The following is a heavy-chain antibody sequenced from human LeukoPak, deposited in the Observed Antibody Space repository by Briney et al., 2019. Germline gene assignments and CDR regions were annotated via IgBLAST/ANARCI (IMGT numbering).Heavy chain of an antibody. CDR3: ARHEGVVVAWFDP. CDR1: GGSISSSSYY. CDR2: IYYSGST. J-gene: IGHJ5*02. Sequence: PSETLSLTCTVSGGSISSSSYYWGWIRQPPGKGLEWIGSIYYSGSTYYNPSLKSRVTISVDTSKNQFSLKLSSVTAADTAVYYCARHEGVVVAWFDPWGQGTLVTVSS. V-gene: IGHV4-39*01. D-gene: IGHD3-22*01.